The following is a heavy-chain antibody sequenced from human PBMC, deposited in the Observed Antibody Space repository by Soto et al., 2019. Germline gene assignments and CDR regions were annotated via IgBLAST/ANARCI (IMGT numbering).Heavy chain of an antibody. V-gene: IGHV4-30-2*01. CDR3: ARGAPVDLDY. Sequence: QLQLQESGSGLVKPSQTLSLTCAVSGGSISSGGYSWSWIRQPPRKGLEWIGYIYHSGSTYYNPSLKHRVTISVDRAKNQFSLRLSAVTAADTAGYYCARGAPVDLDYSGQGTLVTVSS. CDR2: IYHSGST. J-gene: IGHJ4*02. CDR1: GGSISSGGYS.